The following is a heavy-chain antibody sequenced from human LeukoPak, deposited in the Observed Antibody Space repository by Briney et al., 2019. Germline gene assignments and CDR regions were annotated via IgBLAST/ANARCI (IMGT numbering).Heavy chain of an antibody. D-gene: IGHD3-10*01. CDR3: ARVVVRGVECDS. Sequence: TSETLSLTCSASGGSVSSRSHYWSWIRQPPGKGLEWIGYIYYSGSTDYNPSLKSRVTISVDTSKNQFSLKLSSVAAADTAVYYCARVVVRGVECDSWGQGTLVTVSS. J-gene: IGHJ4*02. CDR1: GGSVSSRSHY. CDR2: IYYSGST. V-gene: IGHV4-61*01.